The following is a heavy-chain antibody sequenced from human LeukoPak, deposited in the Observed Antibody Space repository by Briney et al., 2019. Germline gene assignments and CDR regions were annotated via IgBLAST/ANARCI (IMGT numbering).Heavy chain of an antibody. V-gene: IGHV4-34*01. CDR1: GGSFSGYY. D-gene: IGHD5-24*01. CDR2: INHSGST. J-gene: IGHJ4*02. Sequence: SETLSLTCAVYGGSFSGYYWSWIRQPPGKGLEWIGEINHSGSTNYNPSLKSRVTISVDTSKNQFSLKLSSVTAADTAVYYCARDPGRWQQLGYFDYWGQGTLVTVSS. CDR3: ARDPGRWQQLGYFDY.